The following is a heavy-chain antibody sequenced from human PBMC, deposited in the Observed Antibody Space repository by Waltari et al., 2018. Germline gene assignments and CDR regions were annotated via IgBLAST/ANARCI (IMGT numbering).Heavy chain of an antibody. CDR1: RSTFTSDA. CDR3: AGDMN. D-gene: IGHD3-16*01. V-gene: IGHV3-33*01. CDR2: IWYDGSNK. J-gene: IGHJ4*02. Sequence: QVQLVESGGGVVQTGRSLTLSCEASRSTFTSDAMHRVRQARGKGLEWVVVIWYDGSNKYYAGSVKGRFTISRDNSKNTLYLQMNSLRAEDTAVYYCAGDMNWGQGTLVTVSS.